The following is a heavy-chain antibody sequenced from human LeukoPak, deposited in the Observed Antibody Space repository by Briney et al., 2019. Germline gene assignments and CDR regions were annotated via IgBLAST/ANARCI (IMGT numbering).Heavy chain of an antibody. J-gene: IGHJ3*02. Sequence: PGGSLRLSCAASGFTFSSYWMHWVRQAPGKGLVWVSRINSDGSSTSYADSVKGRFTISRDNAQNTLYLQMNSLRAEDTAVYYCARVETSYYDYVWGSDAFDIWGQGTMVTVSS. D-gene: IGHD3-16*01. CDR1: GFTFSSYW. CDR3: ARVETSYYDYVWGSDAFDI. V-gene: IGHV3-74*01. CDR2: INSDGSST.